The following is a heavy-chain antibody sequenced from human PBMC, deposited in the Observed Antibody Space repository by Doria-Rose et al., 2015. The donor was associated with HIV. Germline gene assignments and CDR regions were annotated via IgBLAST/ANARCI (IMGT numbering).Heavy chain of an antibody. CDR2: INVDNGNT. D-gene: IGHD2-2*01. CDR1: GYTFTRYA. J-gene: IGHJ4*02. CDR3: AKDRVRVIQAATALDF. V-gene: IGHV1-3*01. Sequence: QVQLVQSGAEVKKPGASVRVSCKASGYTFTRYAMHWVRQAPGQRPEWMGWINVDNGNTEYSQKFQGRLNITMDTSASTAYMELSSLTSDDTAVYYCAKDRVRVIQAATALDFWGQGTLVTVSS.